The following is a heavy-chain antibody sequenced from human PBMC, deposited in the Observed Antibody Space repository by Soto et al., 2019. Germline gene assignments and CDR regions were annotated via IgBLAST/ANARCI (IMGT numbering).Heavy chain of an antibody. Sequence: SETLSLTCTVSGVSFRSSDYYWGWIRQPPNKGLERIGSMHYSGSTFYNPSLKSRVTISVDTSKNQFSLKLTSVTAADTAVYFCARPGYSSSWYWFDPWGHGTLVTVSS. V-gene: IGHV4-39*01. CDR1: GVSFRSSDYY. CDR3: ARPGYSSSWYWFDP. D-gene: IGHD6-13*01. J-gene: IGHJ5*02. CDR2: MHYSGST.